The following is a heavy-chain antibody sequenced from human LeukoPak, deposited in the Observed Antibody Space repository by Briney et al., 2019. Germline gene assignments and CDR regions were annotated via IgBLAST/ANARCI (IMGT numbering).Heavy chain of an antibody. CDR3: ARDYGGSSPFDY. Sequence: GSLRLSCSASGFSFSSYAMHWVRQAPGEGLEWVSCISSSGSTIYYADSVKGRFTISRDNAKNSLCLQMNSLRAEDTAVYYCARDYGGSSPFDYWGQGTLVTVSS. D-gene: IGHD4-23*01. CDR2: ISSSGSTI. J-gene: IGHJ4*02. CDR1: GFSFSSYA. V-gene: IGHV3-48*03.